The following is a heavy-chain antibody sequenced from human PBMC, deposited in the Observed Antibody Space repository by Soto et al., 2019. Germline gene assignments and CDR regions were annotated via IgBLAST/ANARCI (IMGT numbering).Heavy chain of an antibody. CDR2: INSDGSST. D-gene: IGHD3-10*01. J-gene: IGHJ4*02. Sequence: GGSLRLSCAASEFTFSSYWMYWVRQAPGKGLVWVSRINSDGSSTTYADSVKGRFTISRDNAKNTLYLQMNSLRAEDTAVYYCARWFTYGNFDYFDYWGQGTQVTVSS. CDR1: EFTFSSYW. CDR3: ARWFTYGNFDYFDY. V-gene: IGHV3-74*01.